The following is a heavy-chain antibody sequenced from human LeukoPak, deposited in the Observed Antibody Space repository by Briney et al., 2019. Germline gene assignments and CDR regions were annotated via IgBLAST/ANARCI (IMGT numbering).Heavy chain of an antibody. CDR3: ARAHYYGSGSYWLGELLAVWFDP. CDR2: ISAYNGNT. Sequence: EASVKVSCKASGYTFTSYGISWVRQAPGQGLEWMGWISAYNGNTNYAQKLQGRVTMTTDTSTSTAYMELRSLRSDDTAVYYCARAHYYGSGSYWLGELLAVWFDPWGQGTLVTVSS. J-gene: IGHJ5*02. CDR1: GYTFTSYG. D-gene: IGHD3-10*01. V-gene: IGHV1-18*01.